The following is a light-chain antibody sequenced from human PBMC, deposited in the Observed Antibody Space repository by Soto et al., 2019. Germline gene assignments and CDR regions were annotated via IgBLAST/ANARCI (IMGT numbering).Light chain of an antibody. CDR3: CSYAAXSTFG. CDR2: EGS. V-gene: IGLV2-23*01. Sequence: QSLLSQPASVSGSPVQSITLSCTGTSSDLWSYNLDSWYQQHPGKSPKLMIYEGSKRPSGFSYRFSGSKSGNTASLTVSGLQTEDEADYSCCSYAAXSTFGFGTGTKAT. CDR1: SSDLWSYNL. J-gene: IGLJ1*01.